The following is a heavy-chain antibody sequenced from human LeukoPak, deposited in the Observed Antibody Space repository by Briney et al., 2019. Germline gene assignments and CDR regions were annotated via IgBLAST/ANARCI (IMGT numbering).Heavy chain of an antibody. D-gene: IGHD6-25*01. CDR1: GGSITSYY. Sequence: SETLSLTCTVSGGSITSYYWSWIRQPPGKGLEWIGYIYYIGSTNYNPSLKSRVTISVDTSRDQFSLKLTSVTAADTAVYYCVRLSGAAAALWGQGTLVTVSS. V-gene: IGHV4-59*01. CDR3: VRLSGAAAAL. J-gene: IGHJ4*02. CDR2: IYYIGST.